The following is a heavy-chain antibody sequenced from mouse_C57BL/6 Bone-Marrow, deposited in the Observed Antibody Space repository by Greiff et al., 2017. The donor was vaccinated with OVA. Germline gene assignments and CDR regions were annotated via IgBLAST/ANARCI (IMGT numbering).Heavy chain of an antibody. CDR1: GFTFSSYG. CDR2: ISSGGSYT. V-gene: IGHV5-6*01. D-gene: IGHD2-2*01. CDR3: ARLNGWYYFDY. J-gene: IGHJ2*01. Sequence: DVHLVESGGDLVKPGGSLKLSCAASGFTFSSYGMSWVRQTPDKRLEWVATISSGGSYTYYPDSVKGRFTISRDNAKNTLYLQMSSLKSEDTAMYYCARLNGWYYFDYWGQGTTLTVSS.